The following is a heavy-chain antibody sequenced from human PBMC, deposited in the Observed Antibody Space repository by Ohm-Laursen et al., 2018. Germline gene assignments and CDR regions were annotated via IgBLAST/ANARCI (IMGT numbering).Heavy chain of an antibody. CDR3: ARDSSRRAREGGMDV. Sequence: SLRLSCTASGFTLSSYDMSWVRQAPGKGLEWISYISETGSHIYDADSMRGRFTVARDNAKNLLYLQLNSLRVEDTAVYYCARDSSRRAREGGMDVWGQGTTVTVSS. J-gene: IGHJ6*02. CDR1: GFTLSSYD. CDR2: ISETGSHI. D-gene: IGHD6-6*01. V-gene: IGHV3-21*01.